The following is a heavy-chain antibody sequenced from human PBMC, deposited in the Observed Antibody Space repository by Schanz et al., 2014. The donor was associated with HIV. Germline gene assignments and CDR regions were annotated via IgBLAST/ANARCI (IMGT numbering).Heavy chain of an antibody. CDR1: GGAFSSYD. D-gene: IGHD2-15*01. J-gene: IGHJ4*02. Sequence: QVQLVQSGAEVKKPGSSVKVSCKASGGAFSSYDHSWVRQAPGQGLEWMGGIMPILVTANYAQKLQGRVTITADESTSTAYMELSSLRLEDTAVYYCAREGGNLVEGGSFFDYGGQGTLVTVSS. V-gene: IGHV1-69*01. CDR3: AREGGNLVEGGSFFDY. CDR2: IMPILVTA.